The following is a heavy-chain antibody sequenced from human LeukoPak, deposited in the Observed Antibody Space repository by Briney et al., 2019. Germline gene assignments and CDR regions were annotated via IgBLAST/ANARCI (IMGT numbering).Heavy chain of an antibody. CDR1: GFTFSNYG. Sequence: GRSLRLSCAASGFTFSNYGMHWVRQAPGKGLEWLAIMWYDGSIKYYADSAKGRFTISRDNSKNTVFLQMNSLRAEDTAVYYCARGRYGYNYYYYYYMDVWGKGTTVTVSS. V-gene: IGHV3-33*02. CDR3: ARGRYGYNYYYYYYMDV. J-gene: IGHJ6*03. D-gene: IGHD5-24*01. CDR2: MWYDGSIK.